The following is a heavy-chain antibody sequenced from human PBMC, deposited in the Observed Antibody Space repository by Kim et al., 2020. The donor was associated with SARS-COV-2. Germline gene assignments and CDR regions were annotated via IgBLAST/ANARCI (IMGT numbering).Heavy chain of an antibody. CDR2: IYYSGST. J-gene: IGHJ6*02. D-gene: IGHD2-15*01. Sequence: SETLSLTCTVSGGSISSSSYYWGWIRQPPGKGLEWIGSIYYSGSTYYNPSLKSRVTISVDTSKNQFSLKLSSVTAADTAVYYCARHRRVVVVVENYGMDVWGQGTTVTVSS. V-gene: IGHV4-39*01. CDR3: ARHRRVVVVVENYGMDV. CDR1: GGSISSSSYY.